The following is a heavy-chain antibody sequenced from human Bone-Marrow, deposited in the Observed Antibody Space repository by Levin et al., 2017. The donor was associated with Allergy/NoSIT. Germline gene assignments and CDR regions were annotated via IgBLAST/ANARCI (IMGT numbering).Heavy chain of an antibody. Sequence: SLKISCAASGFTFLSYTMAWVRQAPGKGLEWVSSISSSSRHIYYADSLKGRFTISRDNAKNSLYLQMSSLRVEDTAVYYCARGLRGMATITGVHSWGQGTLVTVSS. V-gene: IGHV3-21*01. CDR3: ARGLRGMATITGVHS. D-gene: IGHD5-24*01. J-gene: IGHJ4*02. CDR2: ISSSSRHI. CDR1: GFTFLSYT.